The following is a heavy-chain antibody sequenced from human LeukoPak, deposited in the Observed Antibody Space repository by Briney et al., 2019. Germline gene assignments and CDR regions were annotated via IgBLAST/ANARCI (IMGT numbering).Heavy chain of an antibody. Sequence: PGGSLRLSCAASGFTLSSYWMSWVRQAPGKGLEWLANINQDGSERYYVDSVKGRFTISRDNAKNSLYLQMNSLRAQDTAIYYCARDTAGVDYWGQGTLVTVSP. CDR3: ARDTAGVDY. CDR1: GFTLSSYW. D-gene: IGHD1-26*01. CDR2: INQDGSER. V-gene: IGHV3-7*03. J-gene: IGHJ4*02.